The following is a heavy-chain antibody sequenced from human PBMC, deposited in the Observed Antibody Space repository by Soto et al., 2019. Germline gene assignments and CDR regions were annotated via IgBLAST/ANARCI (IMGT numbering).Heavy chain of an antibody. CDR1: GFIFSKYA. D-gene: IGHD4-17*01. J-gene: IGHJ4*02. CDR2: ISNTGGTT. V-gene: IGHV3-64*01. Sequence: EVQLVESGGGLVQPGGSLILSCAASGFIFSKYAMHWVRQAPGKGLEYVSAISNTGGTTYYANSVKGRFTISRDNSKNILYLQMGSLRTEDMAVYYCARDRCDYFPEFWGQGTLVTVSS. CDR3: ARDRCDYFPEF.